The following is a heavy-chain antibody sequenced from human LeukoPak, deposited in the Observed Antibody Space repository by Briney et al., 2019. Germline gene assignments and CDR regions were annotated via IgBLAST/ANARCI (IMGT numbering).Heavy chain of an antibody. CDR3: ATTAYYYDDSGDY. CDR1: GFTFSSYA. D-gene: IGHD3-22*01. V-gene: IGHV3-48*04. J-gene: IGHJ4*02. Sequence: GGSLRLSCAASGFTFSSYAMSWVRQAPGKGLEWLSYINNNSSTLYYADSVKGRFTVSRDNAKNSLYLQMNSLRAEDTAVYYCATTAYYYDDSGDYWGQGTLVTVSS. CDR2: INNNSSTL.